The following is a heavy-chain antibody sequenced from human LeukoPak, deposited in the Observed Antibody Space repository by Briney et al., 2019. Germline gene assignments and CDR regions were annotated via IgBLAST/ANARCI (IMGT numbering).Heavy chain of an antibody. CDR3: AKEAVGCSGGSCYSAPGDY. CDR1: GYTLTGYY. V-gene: IGHV1-2*02. Sequence: ASVKVSCKASGYTLTGYYMHCVRQAPGQGREWMGWVNPNSGVTNYAQKFQGRVTMTRDTSISTAYMELSRLRSDDTAVYYCAKEAVGCSGGSCYSAPGDYWGQGTVVTVSS. D-gene: IGHD2-15*01. J-gene: IGHJ4*02. CDR2: VNPNSGVT.